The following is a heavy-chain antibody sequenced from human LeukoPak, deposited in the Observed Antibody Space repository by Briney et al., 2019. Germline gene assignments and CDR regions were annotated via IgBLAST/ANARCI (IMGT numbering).Heavy chain of an antibody. CDR2: IYYSGST. J-gene: IGHJ6*03. D-gene: IGHD3-22*01. CDR3: ARAPQYYDSSGYYYYYMDV. CDR1: GGSISTYY. V-gene: IGHV4-59*13. Sequence: SETLSLTCTVSGGSISTYYWSWIRQPPGKGLEWIGYIYYSGSTNYNPSLKSRVTPSVDTSKNQFSLNLSSVTAADTAVYYCARAPQYYDSSGYYYYYMDVWGKGTTVTVSS.